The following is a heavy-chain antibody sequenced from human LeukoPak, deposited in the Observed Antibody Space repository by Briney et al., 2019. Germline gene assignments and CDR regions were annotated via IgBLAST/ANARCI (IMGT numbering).Heavy chain of an antibody. D-gene: IGHD3-3*01. J-gene: IGHJ4*02. CDR1: RSSMSGYY. Sequence: SETLSLTCTVSRSSMSGYYWSWIRQPPGKGLEWIGYIYHSGSTYYNPSLKSRVTISVDRSKNQFSLKLSSVTAADTAVYYCARGRRGNDFWSGYYDYWGQGTLVTVSS. CDR2: IYHSGST. V-gene: IGHV4-59*12. CDR3: ARGRRGNDFWSGYYDY.